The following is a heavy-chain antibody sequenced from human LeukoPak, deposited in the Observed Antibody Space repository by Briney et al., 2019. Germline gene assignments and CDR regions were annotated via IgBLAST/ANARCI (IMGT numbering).Heavy chain of an antibody. V-gene: IGHV3-23*01. CDR3: AKSSTYSRARWPDY. D-gene: IGHD6-13*01. J-gene: IGHJ4*02. Sequence: PGGSLRLSCAASGFTFSSYAMSWVRQAPGKGLEWVSAISGSGGSTYYADSVKGRFTISRDNSKNTLYLQMNSLRAEDTAVYYCAKSSTYSRARWPDYWGQGTLVTVSS. CDR2: ISGSGGST. CDR1: GFTFSSYA.